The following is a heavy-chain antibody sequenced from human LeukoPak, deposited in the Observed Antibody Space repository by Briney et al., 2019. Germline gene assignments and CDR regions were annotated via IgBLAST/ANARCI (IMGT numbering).Heavy chain of an antibody. D-gene: IGHD3-10*01. CDR1: GFTFDDYG. CDR2: INWNGGST. J-gene: IGHJ4*02. Sequence: GGSLRLSCAASGFTFDDYGMSWVRQAPGKGLEWVSGINWNGGSTGYADSVKGRFTISRDNAKNSLYLQMNSLRAEDTAVYYCASQYYYGSWIDYWGQGTLVTVSS. CDR3: ASQYYYGSWIDY. V-gene: IGHV3-20*04.